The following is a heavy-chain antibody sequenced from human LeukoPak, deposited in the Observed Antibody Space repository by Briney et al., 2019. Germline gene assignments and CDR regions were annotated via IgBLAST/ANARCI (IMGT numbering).Heavy chain of an antibody. D-gene: IGHD1-26*01. CDR1: EFIFRNYA. J-gene: IGHJ4*02. V-gene: IGHV3-23*01. CDR2: IRHNGETT. CDR3: AKDAGPSGEGATPAD. Sequence: PGGSLRLSCVASEFIFRNYAMTWVRQAPGKGLEWVSTIRHNGETTYFEDSVKGRFIISRDNTKNTLYLHMNSLRAEDTAVYFCAKDAGPSGEGATPADWGQGTLVTVSS.